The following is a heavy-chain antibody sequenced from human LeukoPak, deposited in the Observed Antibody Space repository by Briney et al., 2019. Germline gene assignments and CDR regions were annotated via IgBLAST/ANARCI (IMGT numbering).Heavy chain of an antibody. J-gene: IGHJ4*02. Sequence: GGSLRLSCAASGFTFSSYALNWVRQAPGKGLEWVSSISGSGGSTYYADSVKGRFTISRDNSKNTLYLQMGSLRAEDMAVYYCARGSGWYNPVDYWGQGTLVTVSS. CDR3: ARGSGWYNPVDY. CDR2: ISGSGGST. V-gene: IGHV3-23*01. D-gene: IGHD6-19*01. CDR1: GFTFSSYA.